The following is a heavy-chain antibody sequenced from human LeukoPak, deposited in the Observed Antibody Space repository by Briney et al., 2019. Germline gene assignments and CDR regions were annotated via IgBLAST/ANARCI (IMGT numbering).Heavy chain of an antibody. D-gene: IGHD5-12*01. J-gene: IGHJ5*02. CDR1: GFTFNIYP. CDR3: VRYSNSCYDP. V-gene: IGHV3-64D*06. CDR2: ISTDGRGT. Sequence: QPGGSLRLSCSASGFTFNIYPMHWVRQAPGTGLKYVSAISTDGRGTYYADSVKGRFTISRDNSKNALYLQMSSLRPEDTAIYYCVRYSNSCYDPWGQGTLVTVSS.